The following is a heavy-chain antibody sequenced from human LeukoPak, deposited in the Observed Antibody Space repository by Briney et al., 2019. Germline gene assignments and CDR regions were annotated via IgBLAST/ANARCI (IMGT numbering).Heavy chain of an antibody. CDR1: GDSITSGGYY. CDR2: IYKTGST. V-gene: IGHV4-31*03. J-gene: IGHJ4*02. Sequence: SETLSLTCTVSGDSITSGGYYWGWIRQRPGKGLEWIGYIYKTGSTYYNPSLKSRVTMSVDTSRNQFSLRLNSVTAADTAVYYCARDVLRWGQGTLVTVSS. CDR3: ARDVLR.